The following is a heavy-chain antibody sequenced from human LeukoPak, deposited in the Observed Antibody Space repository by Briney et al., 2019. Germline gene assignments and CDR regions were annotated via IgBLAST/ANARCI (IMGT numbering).Heavy chain of an antibody. V-gene: IGHV4-59*01. Sequence: SETLSLTCTVSGGSISTYYWSWIRQPPGKGLEWIGYIYYSGSTNYNPSLKSRVTISVDTSKNQFSLKLSSVTAADTAVYYCTRGAGWLIDYWGQGILVTVSS. CDR3: TRGAGWLIDY. J-gene: IGHJ4*02. CDR2: IYYSGST. D-gene: IGHD3-16*01. CDR1: GGSISTYY.